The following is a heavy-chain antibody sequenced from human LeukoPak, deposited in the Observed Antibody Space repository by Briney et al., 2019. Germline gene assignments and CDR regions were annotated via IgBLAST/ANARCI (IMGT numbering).Heavy chain of an antibody. V-gene: IGHV4-4*02. Sequence: SGTLSLTCAVSGGSISSSNWWSWVRQPPGKGLEWIGEIYHSGSTNYNPSLKSRVSISVDKSKNQFSLKLSSVTAADTAVYYCARSHYYGWLRNFDYWGQGTLVTVSS. CDR1: GGSISSSNW. CDR2: IYHSGST. D-gene: IGHD3-10*01. CDR3: ARSHYYGWLRNFDY. J-gene: IGHJ4*02.